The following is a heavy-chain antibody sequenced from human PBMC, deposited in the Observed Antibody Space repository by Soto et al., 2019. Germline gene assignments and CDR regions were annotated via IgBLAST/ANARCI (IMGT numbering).Heavy chain of an antibody. V-gene: IGHV4-34*01. Sequence: PSETLSLTCAVYGGSFSGYYWSWIRQPPGKGLEWIGEINHSGSTNYNPSLKSRVTISVDTSKNQFSLKLSSVTAADTAVYYCARGLRYCSSTSCYARNYYYYYMDVWGKGATVTVSS. CDR1: GGSFSGYY. CDR2: INHSGST. J-gene: IGHJ6*03. CDR3: ARGLRYCSSTSCYARNYYYYYMDV. D-gene: IGHD2-2*01.